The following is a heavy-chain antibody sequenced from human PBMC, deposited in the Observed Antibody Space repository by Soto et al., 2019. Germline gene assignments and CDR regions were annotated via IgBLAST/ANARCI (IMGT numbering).Heavy chain of an antibody. CDR3: VKDGSSGWPYFYDMDV. D-gene: IGHD6-19*01. V-gene: IGHV3-30*18. CDR2: ISYDGRNK. Sequence: PGVSLRLSCAASGFTFSSYGMHWVRQAPGKGLEWVAVISYDGRNKYYADAVKGRFTISRDNSKNTLYLQMSSLRAEDTAVYYCVKDGSSGWPYFYDMDVWGQGTTVTVSS. J-gene: IGHJ6*02. CDR1: GFTFSSYG.